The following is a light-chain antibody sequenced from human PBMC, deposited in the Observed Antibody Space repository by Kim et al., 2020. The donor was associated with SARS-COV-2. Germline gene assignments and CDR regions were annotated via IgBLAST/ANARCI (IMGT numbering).Light chain of an antibody. V-gene: IGLV3-21*04. CDR1: NIGSKS. CDR3: QVWDSSSDHRV. CDR2: YDS. J-gene: IGLJ3*02. Sequence: APGKTARITWGGNNIGSKSVHWYQPKPGQAPVLVIYYDSDRPSGIPERFSGSNSGNTATLTISRVEAGDEADYYCQVWDSSSDHRVFGGGTKLTVL.